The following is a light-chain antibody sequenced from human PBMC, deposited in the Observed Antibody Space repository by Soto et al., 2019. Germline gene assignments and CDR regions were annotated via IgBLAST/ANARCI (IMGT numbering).Light chain of an antibody. V-gene: IGKV1-5*03. Sequence: DIQMTQSPSTLSASVGDRVTITCRASQSINAWLAWFQQKPGEAPKLLIYKASSLESGVPSRFSGSGSGTEFTLTISSLQPDDFATYYCQQYSTYWTFGQGTKVDI. J-gene: IGKJ1*01. CDR3: QQYSTYWT. CDR2: KAS. CDR1: QSINAW.